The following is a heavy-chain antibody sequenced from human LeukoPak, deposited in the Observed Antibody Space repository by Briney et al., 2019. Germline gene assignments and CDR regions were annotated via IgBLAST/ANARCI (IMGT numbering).Heavy chain of an antibody. CDR3: ARDRAAAGLGDY. D-gene: IGHD6-13*01. Sequence: ASVKVSCKASGYTFTGYYMHWVRQAPGQGLEWMGWINPNSGGINYAQKFQGRVTMTRDTSISTAYMELSRLRSDDTAVYYCARDRAAAGLGDYWGQGTLVTVSS. CDR1: GYTFTGYY. CDR2: INPNSGGI. V-gene: IGHV1-2*02. J-gene: IGHJ4*02.